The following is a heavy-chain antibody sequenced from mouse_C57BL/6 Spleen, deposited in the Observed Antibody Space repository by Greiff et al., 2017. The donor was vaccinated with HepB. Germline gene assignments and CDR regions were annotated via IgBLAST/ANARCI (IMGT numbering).Heavy chain of an antibody. V-gene: IGHV1-55*01. J-gene: IGHJ4*01. D-gene: IGHD4-1*01. Sequence: QVQLKQPGAELVKPGASVKMSCKASGYTFTSYWITWVKQRPGQGLEWIGDIYPGSGSTNYNEKFKSKATLTVDTSSSTAYMQLSSLTSEDSAVYYCARMRTGLYAMDYWGQGTSVTVSS. CDR2: IYPGSGST. CDR1: GYTFTSYW. CDR3: ARMRTGLYAMDY.